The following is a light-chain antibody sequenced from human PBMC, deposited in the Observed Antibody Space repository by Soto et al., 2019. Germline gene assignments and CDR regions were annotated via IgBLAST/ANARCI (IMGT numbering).Light chain of an antibody. CDR3: QQSFNLHTFA. CDR1: QDIGSS. Sequence: DIQMTQSPSSLSASVGDRVTITCRASQDIGSSLNWYQHKLGKAPKLPIFGASDLRGGVPSRFSGSGSGTDFTLTISSLQPEDFATYYCQQSFNLHTFAFAPGTKVDIK. CDR2: GAS. V-gene: IGKV1-39*01. J-gene: IGKJ3*01.